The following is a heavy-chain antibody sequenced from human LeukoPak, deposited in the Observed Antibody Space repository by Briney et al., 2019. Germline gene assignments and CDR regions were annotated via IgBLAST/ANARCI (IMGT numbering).Heavy chain of an antibody. J-gene: IGHJ6*04. CDR3: AREPLGMDV. CDR2: ISYDGSNK. V-gene: IGHV3-30*04. CDR1: GFTFSSYA. Sequence: GGSLRLSCAASGFTFSSYAMHWVRQAPGKGLEWVAVISYDGSNKYYADSVKGRFTISRDNSKNTLYLQMNSLRAEDTAVYYCAREPLGMDVWGKGTTVTVSS.